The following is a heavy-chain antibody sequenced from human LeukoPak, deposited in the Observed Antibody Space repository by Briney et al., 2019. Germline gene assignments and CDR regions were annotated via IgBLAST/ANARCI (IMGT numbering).Heavy chain of an antibody. V-gene: IGHV1-18*01. D-gene: IGHD3-3*01. CDR1: GYTFTSYG. CDR2: ISAYNGNT. Sequence: ASVKVSCKASGYTFTSYGISWVRPAPGQGLEWMGWISAYNGNTNYAQKLQGRVTMTTDTSTSTAYMELRSLRSDDTAVYYCARVETMYDFWSGYYPSKLYYFDYWGQGTLVTVSS. CDR3: ARVETMYDFWSGYYPSKLYYFDY. J-gene: IGHJ4*02.